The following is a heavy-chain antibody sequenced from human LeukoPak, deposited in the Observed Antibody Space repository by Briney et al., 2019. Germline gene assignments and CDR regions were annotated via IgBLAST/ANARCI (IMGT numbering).Heavy chain of an antibody. D-gene: IGHD3-3*01. CDR3: ARHRRLNEEDLDF. V-gene: IGHV1-2*02. Sequence: ASMKVSCKASGYSFTDYYINWVRQAPGQRPEWMGWVVPNDGDTYYALKFEDRVTMTRDTSINTAFLELRSLTSDDTGVYYCARHRRLNEEDLDFWGQGTLVTVSS. CDR1: GYSFTDYY. J-gene: IGHJ4*02. CDR2: VVPNDGDT.